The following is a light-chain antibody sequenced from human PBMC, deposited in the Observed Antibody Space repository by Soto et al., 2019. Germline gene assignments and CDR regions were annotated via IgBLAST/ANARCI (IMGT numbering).Light chain of an antibody. CDR1: SSDVGGYEF. V-gene: IGLV2-14*01. J-gene: IGLJ1*01. CDR2: DVS. CDR3: SSYTSSGTYV. Sequence: CALKQSASGTGSPRQSLPISCTGTSSDVGGYEFVSWYQQHPDNAPKLIIYDVSDRPSGESSRFSGSKSANTASLTISGLQAEDEADYYCSSYTSSGTYVFGTGTKVTVL.